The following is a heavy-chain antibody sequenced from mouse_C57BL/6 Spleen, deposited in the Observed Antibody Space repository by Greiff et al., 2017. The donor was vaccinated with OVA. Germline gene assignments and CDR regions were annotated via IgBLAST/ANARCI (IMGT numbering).Heavy chain of an antibody. D-gene: IGHD1-1*01. CDR2: INPYNGDT. CDR3: ARDYGSSYYAMDY. V-gene: IGHV1-37*01. CDR1: GYSFTGYF. Sequence: EVQRVESGPELVKPGASVKISCKASGYSFTGYFMNWVKQSHGKSLEWIGRINPYNGDTFYNQKFKGKATLTVDKSSSTAHMELLSLTSEDFAVYYCARDYGSSYYAMDYWGQGTSVTVSS. J-gene: IGHJ4*01.